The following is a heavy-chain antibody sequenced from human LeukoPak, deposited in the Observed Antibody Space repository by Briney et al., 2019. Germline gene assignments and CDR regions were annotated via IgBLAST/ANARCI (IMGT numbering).Heavy chain of an antibody. CDR1: GFTFDDYA. CDR2: ISWDGGST. D-gene: IGHD3-22*01. Sequence: GGSLRLSCAASGFTFDDYAMHWVRQAPGKGLEWVSLISWDGGSTYYADSVKGRFTISRDNSKNSLNLQMNSLRAEDTALYYCAKGHSSGQGYYMDVWGKGTTVTVSS. J-gene: IGHJ6*03. CDR3: AKGHSSGQGYYMDV. V-gene: IGHV3-43D*03.